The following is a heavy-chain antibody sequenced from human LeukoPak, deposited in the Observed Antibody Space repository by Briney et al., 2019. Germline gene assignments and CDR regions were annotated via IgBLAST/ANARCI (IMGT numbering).Heavy chain of an antibody. CDR2: IYYSGST. J-gene: IGHJ4*02. CDR1: GGSISSYY. D-gene: IGHD6-19*01. Sequence: SETLSLTCTVSGGSISSYYWSWIRQPPGKGLEWIGDIYYSGSTNYNPSLKSRVTISVDTSKNQFSLKLSSVTAADTAVYYCARGRIAVAGTKNYFDYWGQGTLVTVSS. CDR3: ARGRIAVAGTKNYFDY. V-gene: IGHV4-59*01.